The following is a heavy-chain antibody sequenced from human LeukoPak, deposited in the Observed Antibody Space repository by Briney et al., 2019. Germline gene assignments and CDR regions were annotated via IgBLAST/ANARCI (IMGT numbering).Heavy chain of an antibody. J-gene: IGHJ5*02. Sequence: ASVTVSFTASGYTFTSYYMHWVRQAPGQGLEWMGIIKPSGGSTSYAQKFQGRVTMTRGTSTSTVYMELSSLRSEDTAVYYCARGQGRWLPATPGNWFDPWGQGTLVTVSS. D-gene: IGHD5-24*01. CDR2: IKPSGGST. CDR1: GYTFTSYY. V-gene: IGHV1-46*01. CDR3: ARGQGRWLPATPGNWFDP.